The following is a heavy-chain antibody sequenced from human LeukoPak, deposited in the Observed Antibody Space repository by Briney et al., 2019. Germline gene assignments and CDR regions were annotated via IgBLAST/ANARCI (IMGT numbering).Heavy chain of an antibody. CDR2: IYTSGST. CDR3: ARDFWSGYWRANWFDP. V-gene: IGHV4-61*02. CDR1: GGSISSGSHY. J-gene: IGHJ5*02. D-gene: IGHD3-3*01. Sequence: SQTLSLTCTVSGGSISSGSHYWSWIRQPAGKGLEWIGRIYTSGSTNYNPSLKSRVTISVDTSKNQFSLKLSSVTAADTAVYYCARDFWSGYWRANWFDPWGQGTLVTVSS.